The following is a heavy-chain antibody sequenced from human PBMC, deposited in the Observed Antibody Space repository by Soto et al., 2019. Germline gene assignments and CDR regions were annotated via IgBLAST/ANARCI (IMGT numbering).Heavy chain of an antibody. V-gene: IGHV2-5*02. J-gene: IGHJ4*02. CDR3: ADRRGYFLPGHYYFEF. CDR2: ISWDGEK. D-gene: IGHD3-9*01. Sequence: QITLKESGPTLVKPTQTLTLTCTFSGFSLNTRGVGVGWIRQPPGKALEWLALISWDGEKRYRPSLKSRLTITKHTSETQVVLTMTIMDPVDTATQHCADRRGYFLPGHYYFEFRGQGTLVTVSS. CDR1: GFSLNTRGVG.